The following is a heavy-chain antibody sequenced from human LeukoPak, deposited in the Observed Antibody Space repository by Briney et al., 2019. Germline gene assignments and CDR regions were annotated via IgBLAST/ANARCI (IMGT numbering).Heavy chain of an antibody. V-gene: IGHV1-2*02. CDR3: ARDLTYYDFWSGYYDAFDI. J-gene: IGHJ3*02. CDR2: INPNSGGT. D-gene: IGHD3-3*01. Sequence: ASVKVFFTASGYTFTGYYMHWVGQAPGQGVEWMGWINPNSGGTNYAQKFQGRVTMTRDTSISTAYMELSRLRSDDTAVYYCARDLTYYDFWSGYYDAFDIWGQGTMVTVSS. CDR1: GYTFTGYY.